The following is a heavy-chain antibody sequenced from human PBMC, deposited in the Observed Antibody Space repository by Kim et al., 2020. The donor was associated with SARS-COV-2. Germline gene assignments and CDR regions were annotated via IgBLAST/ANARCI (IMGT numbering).Heavy chain of an antibody. V-gene: IGHV3-23*01. J-gene: IGHJ6*02. D-gene: IGHD3-10*01. CDR2: ISGNGEST. CDR1: GFTFSSYA. CDR3: ARDRRGFNANYGMDV. Sequence: GGSLRLYCAASGFTFSSYAMSWVRQAPGKGLEWVSGISGNGESTYYADSVKGRFTISRDTSKSTLYLQMNSLRAEDTAVYYCARDRRGFNANYGMDVWGQGTRVIVSS.